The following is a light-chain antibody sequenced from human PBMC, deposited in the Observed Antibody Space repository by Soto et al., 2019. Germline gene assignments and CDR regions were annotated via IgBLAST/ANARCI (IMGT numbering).Light chain of an antibody. Sequence: EIVVTQSPATLSLSPGERAALSCGASQSVSSNYLAWYQQKPGLAPRLLIYDASRRATGIPDRFSGSGSGTDFTLTISRLEPEDFAVYYCQQRSNWPRGITFGQGTRLEIK. CDR2: DAS. CDR1: QSVSSNY. V-gene: IGKV3D-20*02. J-gene: IGKJ5*01. CDR3: QQRSNWPRGIT.